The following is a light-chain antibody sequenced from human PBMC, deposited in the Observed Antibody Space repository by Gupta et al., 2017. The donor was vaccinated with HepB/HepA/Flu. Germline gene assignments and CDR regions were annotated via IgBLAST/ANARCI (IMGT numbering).Light chain of an antibody. CDR1: QSVNTY. J-gene: IGKJ5*01. CDR3: QQRGEWPIT. Sequence: EVVLTQSPATLSLSPGERATLSCRASQSVNTYLAWYQQKPGQAPRVLIYDASNRATGIPVRFSGSGSGTDFTLTISSLEPEDFAVYYCQQRGEWPITFGQGTRLEIK. CDR2: DAS. V-gene: IGKV3-11*01.